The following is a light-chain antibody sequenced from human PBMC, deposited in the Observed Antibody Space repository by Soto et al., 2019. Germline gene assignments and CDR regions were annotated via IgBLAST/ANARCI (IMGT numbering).Light chain of an antibody. CDR1: QSVGSSF. J-gene: IGKJ2*01. V-gene: IGKV3-20*01. CDR3: QQYDSSPYT. Sequence: EIVLTQSPGTLSLSPGERATLSCRASQSVGSSFLAWYQQKPGQAPRLLIYGASSRATGIPDRFSGSGSGTDFTLTISRLEPEDFAVYYCQQYDSSPYTFCQGTKLEIK. CDR2: GAS.